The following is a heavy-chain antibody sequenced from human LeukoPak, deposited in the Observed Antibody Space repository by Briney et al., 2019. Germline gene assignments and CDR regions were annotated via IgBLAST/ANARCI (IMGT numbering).Heavy chain of an antibody. D-gene: IGHD2-2*01. Sequence: GESLQISCKGSGSSFTSYWISWVRQVPGKGEEWMGRIDPSDSYTNYSPSFQGHVTISADKSISTAYLQWSSLKASDTAMYYCAKSPIVVVPAAMGGNDYWGQGTLVTVSS. CDR1: GSSFTSYW. V-gene: IGHV5-10-1*01. CDR3: AKSPIVVVPAAMGGNDY. CDR2: IDPSDSYT. J-gene: IGHJ4*02.